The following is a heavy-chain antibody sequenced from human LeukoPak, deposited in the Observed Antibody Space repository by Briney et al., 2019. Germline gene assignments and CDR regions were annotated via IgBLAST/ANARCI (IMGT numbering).Heavy chain of an antibody. J-gene: IGHJ5*02. CDR1: GGSISSGGYF. CDR3: GRALYDSSGRKWFDP. D-gene: IGHD3-22*01. CDR2: IYYSGST. Sequence: PSETLSLTCTVSGGSISSGGYFWSWIRQHPGKGLEWIGYIYYSGSTYYNPSLKRRVTISVDTSKKQSSLKLSSVTAADTAVYYCGRALYDSSGRKWFDPWGQGTLVTVSS. V-gene: IGHV4-31*03.